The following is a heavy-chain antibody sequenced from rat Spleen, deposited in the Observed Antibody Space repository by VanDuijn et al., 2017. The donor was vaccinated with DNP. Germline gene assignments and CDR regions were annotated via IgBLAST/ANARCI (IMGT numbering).Heavy chain of an antibody. CDR3: ARFPTRRIPSGGFDY. CDR2: IIYASGMT. J-gene: IGHJ2*01. D-gene: IGHD1-11*01. CDR1: GFTFNGYN. Sequence: EVQLVESGGGLVQPGRSLKVSCAASGFTFNGYNMAWVRQAPMKGLEWVATIIYASGMTYYRDAVKGRFTISRNNAKSTLYLQMNSLRSEDMATYYCARFPTRRIPSGGFDYWGQGVMVTVSS. V-gene: IGHV5S10*01.